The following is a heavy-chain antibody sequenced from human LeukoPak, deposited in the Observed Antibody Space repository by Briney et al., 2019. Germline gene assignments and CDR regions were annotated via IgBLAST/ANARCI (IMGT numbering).Heavy chain of an antibody. D-gene: IGHD2-2*02. CDR3: ARRPAIPTVNDVFDI. CDR2: IYPGDSGT. J-gene: IGHJ3*02. Sequence: GESLKISCKGSGYSFTSYWTGWVRQMPGKGLEWMGIIYPGDSGTKYSPSFQGQVTISADKSISTAYLQWSSLKASDTAMYYCARRPAIPTVNDVFDIWGQGTMVTVSS. CDR1: GYSFTSYW. V-gene: IGHV5-51*01.